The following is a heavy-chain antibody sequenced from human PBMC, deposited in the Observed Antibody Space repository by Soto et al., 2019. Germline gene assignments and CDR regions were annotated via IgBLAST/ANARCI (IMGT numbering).Heavy chain of an antibody. J-gene: IGHJ4*02. CDR1: GFTFSSYA. CDR3: AQAEMWGGHLIDY. Sequence: EVQLLESGGGLVQPGGSLRLSCAASGFTFSSYAMTWVRQAPGKGLEWVSAISGSGGSTYYADSVKGRFTISRDNSKNTLYLQMNRLRAEDTAVYDCAQAEMWGGHLIDYWGQGTQVTVSS. V-gene: IGHV3-23*01. D-gene: IGHD1-26*01. CDR2: ISGSGGST.